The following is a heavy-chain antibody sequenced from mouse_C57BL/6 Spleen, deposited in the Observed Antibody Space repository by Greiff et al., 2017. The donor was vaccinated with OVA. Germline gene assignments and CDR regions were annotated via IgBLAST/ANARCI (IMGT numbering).Heavy chain of an antibody. CDR3: TGGYPFAY. CDR1: GFNIKDDY. D-gene: IGHD2-2*01. J-gene: IGHJ3*01. CDR2: IYPESGDT. V-gene: IGHV14-4*01. Sequence: VQLQQSGAELVRPGASVKLSCTASGFNIKDDYMHWVKQRPEQGLEWIGGIYPESGDTEYASKFQGKATITAATSSTTAYLQLSSLTSEDTAVDYCTGGYPFAYWGQGALVTVSA.